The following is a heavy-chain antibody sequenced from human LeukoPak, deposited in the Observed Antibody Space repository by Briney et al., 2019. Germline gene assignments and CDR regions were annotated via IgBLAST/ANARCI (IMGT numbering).Heavy chain of an antibody. V-gene: IGHV4-4*02. D-gene: IGHD3-22*01. Sequence: SGTLSLTCAVSGGSISSSNWWSWVRQPPGKGLEWIGEIYHSGSTNYNPSLKSRVTISVDKSKNQFSLKLSSVTAADTAVYYCARVGDSSGYQYYFDYWGQGTLVTVSS. CDR3: ARVGDSSGYQYYFDY. J-gene: IGHJ4*02. CDR1: GGSISSSNW. CDR2: IYHSGST.